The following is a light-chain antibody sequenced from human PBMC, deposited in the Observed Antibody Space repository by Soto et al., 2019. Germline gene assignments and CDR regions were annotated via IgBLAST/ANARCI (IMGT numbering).Light chain of an antibody. V-gene: IGKV1-5*01. Sequence: DFQMTQSPSTLSASVGDRVTITCRASQNIRSRLAWFQQKPGKAPKLLIYDASSLESGVPQRFSGSGSGTEFTLTISSLQPEDFATYHCQQLNSYPLTFGGGTKVDIK. J-gene: IGKJ4*01. CDR2: DAS. CDR3: QQLNSYPLT. CDR1: QNIRSR.